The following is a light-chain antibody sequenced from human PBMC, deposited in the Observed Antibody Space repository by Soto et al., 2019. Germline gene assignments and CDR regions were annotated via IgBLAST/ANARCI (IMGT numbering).Light chain of an antibody. CDR1: QSVSSY. CDR2: DAS. J-gene: IGKJ2*01. Sequence: EIVLTQSPATLSLSPGERATLACRASQSVSSYLAWYQLKPGQAPRLLIYDASNRATGIPARFSRSGSGSACTITISILLTEDFCCYCGKPHSNWHPHTFGKRNKLDIE. CDR3: KPHSNWHPHT. V-gene: IGKV3-11*01.